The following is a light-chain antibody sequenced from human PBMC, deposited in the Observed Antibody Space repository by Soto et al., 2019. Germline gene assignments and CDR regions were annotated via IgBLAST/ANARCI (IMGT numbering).Light chain of an antibody. V-gene: IGLV1-40*01. CDR1: SSNIGAGYD. Sequence: QSVLTQPPSVSGAPGQRVTISCSESSSNIGAGYDVHWYQQLPGTAPKLLIYGNSNRPSGVPDRFSGSKSGTSASLAITGLQAEDEADYYCQSYDSSLSPYVVFGGGTKVTVL. CDR2: GNS. CDR3: QSYDSSLSPYVV. J-gene: IGLJ2*01.